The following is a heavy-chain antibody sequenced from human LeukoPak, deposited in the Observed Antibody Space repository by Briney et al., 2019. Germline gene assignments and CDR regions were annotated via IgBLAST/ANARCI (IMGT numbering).Heavy chain of an antibody. Sequence: ASVTVSCKASGYTFTSYDINWVRQATGQGLEWMGWMNPNSGNTGYAQKFQGRVTMTRNTSISTAYMELSSLRSEDTAVYYCARGVERTIFGVVIPVPYYYYMDVWGKGTTVTASS. CDR2: MNPNSGNT. J-gene: IGHJ6*03. CDR1: GYTFTSYD. D-gene: IGHD3-3*01. V-gene: IGHV1-8*01. CDR3: ARGVERTIFGVVIPVPYYYYMDV.